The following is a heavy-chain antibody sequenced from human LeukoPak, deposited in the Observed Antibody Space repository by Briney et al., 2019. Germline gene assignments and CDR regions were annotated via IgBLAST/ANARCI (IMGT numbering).Heavy chain of an antibody. D-gene: IGHD4-17*01. CDR1: GFTFSNYV. CDR3: AKDKGDYSFWFDP. Sequence: GGSLRLSCAASGFTFSNYVMSWVRQAPGKGLEWVSALSGSGDYTYYADSVKGRFTISRDNAKNSLYLQMNSLRAEDTALYYCAKDKGDYSFWFDPWGQGTLVTVSS. CDR2: LSGSGDYT. V-gene: IGHV3-23*01. J-gene: IGHJ5*02.